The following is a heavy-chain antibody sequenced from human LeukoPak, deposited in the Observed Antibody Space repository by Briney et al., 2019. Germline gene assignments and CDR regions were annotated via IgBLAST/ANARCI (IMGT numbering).Heavy chain of an antibody. J-gene: IGHJ4*02. V-gene: IGHV4-59*01. Sequence: SETLSLTCTVSGGSISSYYWSWIRQPPGKGLEWIGYIYYSGSTNYNPSLKSRVTISVDTSKNQFSLKLSSVTAADTAVYYCAREHYDILTGYYTWYFDYWGQGTLVTVSS. CDR1: GGSISSYY. CDR3: AREHYDILTGYYTWYFDY. CDR2: IYYSGST. D-gene: IGHD3-9*01.